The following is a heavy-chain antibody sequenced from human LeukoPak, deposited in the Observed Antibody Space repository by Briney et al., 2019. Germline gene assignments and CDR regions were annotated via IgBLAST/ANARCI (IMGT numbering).Heavy chain of an antibody. CDR1: GYSISSGYY. D-gene: IGHD6-13*01. CDR2: IYHSGST. Sequence: PSETLSLTCTVSGYSISSGYYWGWIRQPPGKGLEWIGSIYHSGSTYYNPSLKSRVTISVDTSKNQFSLKLSSVTAADTAVYYCTRSTHSIRAAGGFDYWGQGTLVTVSS. CDR3: TRSTHSIRAAGGFDY. V-gene: IGHV4-38-2*02. J-gene: IGHJ4*02.